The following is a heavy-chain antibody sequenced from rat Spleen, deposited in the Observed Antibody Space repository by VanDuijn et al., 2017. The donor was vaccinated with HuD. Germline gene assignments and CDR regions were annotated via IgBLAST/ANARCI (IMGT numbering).Heavy chain of an antibody. CDR2: IRPSGGGT. J-gene: IGHJ3*01. D-gene: IGHD4-3*01. CDR3: VRQDTSGYANWFGF. V-gene: IGHV5S23*01. CDR1: GFIFRNYA. Sequence: EVQLVESGGGLVQPGRSLEISCAASGFIFRNYAMDWVRQAPTKGRDWVASIRPSGGGTYYRDSVKGRFTVSRDNVKSTVHLQMDRLRSENTATYYCVRQDTSGYANWFGFWGQGTLVTVSS.